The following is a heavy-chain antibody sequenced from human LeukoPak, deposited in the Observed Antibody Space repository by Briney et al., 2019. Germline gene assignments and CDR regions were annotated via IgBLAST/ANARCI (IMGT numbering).Heavy chain of an antibody. J-gene: IGHJ6*02. Sequence: SETLSLTCTVSGGSINNFYWSWFRQPPGKRLEWIAYISYSGSTNYNPSLKSRVTISVDTSKNQFSLQLSSVTAADTALYYCARLTTVTASSYYYAMDVWGQGTTVTVSS. CDR1: GGSINNFY. CDR2: ISYSGST. V-gene: IGHV4-59*01. D-gene: IGHD4-17*01. CDR3: ARLTTVTASSYYYAMDV.